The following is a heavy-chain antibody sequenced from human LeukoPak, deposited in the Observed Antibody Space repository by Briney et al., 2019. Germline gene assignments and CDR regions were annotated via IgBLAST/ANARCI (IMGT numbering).Heavy chain of an antibody. D-gene: IGHD6-13*01. CDR2: IYTSGNT. CDR3: ARETGSSRPLDY. Sequence: SETLSLTCTVSGGSISSYYWSWIRQPAGKGLEWIGRIYTSGNTNYNPSLKNRVTMSVDTSKNQFPLKLSSVTAADTAVYYCARETGSSRPLDYWGQGTLVTVSS. CDR1: GGSISSYY. J-gene: IGHJ4*02. V-gene: IGHV4-4*07.